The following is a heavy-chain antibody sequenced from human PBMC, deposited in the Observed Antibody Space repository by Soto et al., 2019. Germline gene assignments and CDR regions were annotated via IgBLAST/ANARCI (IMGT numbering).Heavy chain of an antibody. CDR3: AREGFNYYFDY. V-gene: IGHV3-30-3*01. Sequence: QVQVVESGGGVVQPGRSLRLSCAASGFTFSNYAMHWVRQAPGKGLEWVAVISYDGSNKYYADSVKGRLTISRDNSKNTVYLQLNSLRAEDTAVYFCAREGFNYYFDYWGLGTLVTVSS. J-gene: IGHJ4*02. CDR2: ISYDGSNK. CDR1: GFTFSNYA.